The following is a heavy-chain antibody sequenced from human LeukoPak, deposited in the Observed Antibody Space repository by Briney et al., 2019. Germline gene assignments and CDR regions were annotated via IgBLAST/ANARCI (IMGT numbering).Heavy chain of an antibody. CDR2: IIPIFGTA. Sequence: ASVKVSCKXSGGTFSSYAISWVRQSPGQGLEWMGGIIPIFGTANYAQKFQGRVTITTDESTSTAYMELSSLRPEDTAVYYCARDYYYDSSGYSNWGQGTLVTVSS. CDR3: ARDYYYDSSGYSN. CDR1: GGTFSSYA. V-gene: IGHV1-69*05. D-gene: IGHD3-22*01. J-gene: IGHJ4*02.